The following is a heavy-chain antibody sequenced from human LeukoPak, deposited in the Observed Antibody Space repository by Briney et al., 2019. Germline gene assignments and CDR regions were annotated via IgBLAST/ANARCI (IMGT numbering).Heavy chain of an antibody. CDR3: ARDTTYGSGTYSFDY. V-gene: IGHV3-21*01. D-gene: IGHD3-10*01. CDR1: GFTFSGYG. CDR2: ISTSSSYI. Sequence: GGSLRLSCAASGFTFSGYGFHWVRQAPGKWLEWVSSISTSSSYIYYADSVKGRFTISRDNAKNSLYLQMNSLRAEDTAVYYCARDTTYGSGTYSFDYWGQGTLVTVSS. J-gene: IGHJ4*02.